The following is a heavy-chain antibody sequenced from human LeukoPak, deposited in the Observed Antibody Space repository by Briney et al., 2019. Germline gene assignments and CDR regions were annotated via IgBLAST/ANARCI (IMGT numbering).Heavy chain of an antibody. J-gene: IGHJ4*02. CDR3: ARGGFEKQWLPPHY. D-gene: IGHD6-19*01. CDR1: GFTFSSYS. Sequence: GGSLRLSCAASGFTFSSYSMNWVRQAPGKGLEWVSSISSSSSYIYYADSVKGRFTISRDNAKNSLYLQMNSLRAEDTAVYYCARGGFEKQWLPPHYWGQGTLVTVSS. CDR2: ISSSSSYI. V-gene: IGHV3-21*01.